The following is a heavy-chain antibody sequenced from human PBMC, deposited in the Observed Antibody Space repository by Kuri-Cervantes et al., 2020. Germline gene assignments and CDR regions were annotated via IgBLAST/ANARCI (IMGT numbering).Heavy chain of an antibody. CDR2: FDPEDGET. J-gene: IGHJ3*02. CDR1: GYIFASYG. CDR3: ATVGSGSHALDAFDI. D-gene: IGHD1-26*01. V-gene: IGHV1-24*01. Sequence: ASVKVSCKASGYIFASYGISWVRQAPGKGLEWMGGFDPEDGETIYAQTFQGRVTMTEDTSTDTAYMELSSLRSADTAVYYCATVGSGSHALDAFDIWGQGTMVTVSS.